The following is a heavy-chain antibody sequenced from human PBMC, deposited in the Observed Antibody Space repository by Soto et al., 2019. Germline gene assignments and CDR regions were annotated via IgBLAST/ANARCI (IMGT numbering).Heavy chain of an antibody. CDR3: ASLWFGEDYYYYGMDV. D-gene: IGHD3-10*01. CDR1: GGSISSYY. J-gene: IGHJ6*02. V-gene: IGHV4-4*07. CDR2: IYTSGST. Sequence: SETLSLTCTVSGGSISSYYWSWIRQPAGKGLEWIGRIYTSGSTNYNPSLKSRVTMSVDTFKNQFSLKLSSVTAADTAVYYCASLWFGEDYYYYGMDVWGQGTTVTVPS.